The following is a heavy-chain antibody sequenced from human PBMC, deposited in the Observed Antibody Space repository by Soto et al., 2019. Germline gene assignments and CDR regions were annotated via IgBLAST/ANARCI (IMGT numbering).Heavy chain of an antibody. D-gene: IGHD2-2*02. CDR1: GFTFSSYG. J-gene: IGHJ4*02. Sequence: GGSLRLSCAASGFTFSSYGMHWVRQAPGKGLEWVAVISYDGGNKYYADSVKGRFTISRDNSKNTLYLQMNSLRAEDTAVYYCARAGYCSSTSCYMDSYVVAYWGQGTLVTVSS. V-gene: IGHV3-30*03. CDR2: ISYDGGNK. CDR3: ARAGYCSSTSCYMDSYVVAY.